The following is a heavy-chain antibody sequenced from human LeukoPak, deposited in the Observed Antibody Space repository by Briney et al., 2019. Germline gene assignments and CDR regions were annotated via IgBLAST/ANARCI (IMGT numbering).Heavy chain of an antibody. J-gene: IGHJ4*02. D-gene: IGHD6-6*01. CDR3: ASGYSSSSFFDY. Sequence: GGSLILSWAASGFTVSGNYISWVRQSPGKGREGVSVIYSGETTYYADSVKGRFTLSRDNFKNQVYLQMTSLRAEDTAVYYCASGYSSSSFFDYWGQGTLVTVSS. V-gene: IGHV3-66*01. CDR1: GFTVSGNY. CDR2: IYSGETT.